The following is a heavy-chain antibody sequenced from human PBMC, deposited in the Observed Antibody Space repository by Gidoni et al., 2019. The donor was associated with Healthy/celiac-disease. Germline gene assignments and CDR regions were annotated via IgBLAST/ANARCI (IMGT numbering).Heavy chain of an antibody. CDR3: AKDIGSIAAAVELPDY. V-gene: IGHV3-9*01. D-gene: IGHD6-13*01. Sequence: EVQLVESGGGLVQPGRSLRLSCAASGFTFDDYAMHWVRQAPGKGLEWVSGISWNSGSIGYADSVKGRFTISRDNAKNSLYLQMNSLRAEDTALYYCAKDIGSIAAAVELPDYWGQGTLVTVSS. CDR2: ISWNSGSI. CDR1: GFTFDDYA. J-gene: IGHJ4*02.